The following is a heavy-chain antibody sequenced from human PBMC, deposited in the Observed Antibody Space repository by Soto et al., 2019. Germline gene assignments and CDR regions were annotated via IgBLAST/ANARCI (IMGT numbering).Heavy chain of an antibody. CDR3: ARLQSHFGSGTYHIDS. CDR2: IYHTGTT. CDR1: GDSITTATY. J-gene: IGHJ4*02. D-gene: IGHD3-10*01. V-gene: IGHV4-39*01. Sequence: QLQLQESGPGLVQPSETLSLTCAVSGDSITTATYWGWIRQPPGKGLQWIGSIYHTGTTYYTPSLESRVFISVDSSKNQFSLKLNSVTAADTAVYYCARLQSHFGSGTYHIDSWGQGTLVTVSS.